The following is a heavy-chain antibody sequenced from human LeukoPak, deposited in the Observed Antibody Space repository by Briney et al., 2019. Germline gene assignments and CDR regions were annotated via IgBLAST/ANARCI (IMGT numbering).Heavy chain of an antibody. CDR1: GGSFSGYY. CDR2: INHSGNT. Sequence: SETLSLTCAVYGGSFSGYYWSWIRQPPGKGLEWIGEINHSGNTNYNPSLKSRVTISVDTSKNQFSLKLSSVTAADTAVYYCASVSGSYYRPPRDYWGQGTLVTVSS. V-gene: IGHV4-34*01. D-gene: IGHD3-10*01. CDR3: ASVSGSYYRPPRDY. J-gene: IGHJ4*02.